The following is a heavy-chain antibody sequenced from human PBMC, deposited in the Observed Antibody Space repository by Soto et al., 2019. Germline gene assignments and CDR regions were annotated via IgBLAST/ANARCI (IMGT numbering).Heavy chain of an antibody. J-gene: IGHJ6*02. CDR3: ARDQSFDRTYYYGIDV. CDR2: ISPFNGNT. D-gene: IGHD3-16*01. Sequence: GASVKVSCKSSGYPFTQYGITWIRQDPGQGLEWMGWISPFNGNTNYGQTLQGRVTLTTDTSTSTVFMELRSLTSDDTAVYYCARDQSFDRTYYYGIDVWGQGTTVTVSS. V-gene: IGHV1-18*01. CDR1: GYPFTQYG.